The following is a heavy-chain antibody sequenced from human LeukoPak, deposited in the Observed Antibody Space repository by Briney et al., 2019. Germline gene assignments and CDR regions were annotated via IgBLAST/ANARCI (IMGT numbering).Heavy chain of an antibody. CDR1: GFTFSSYS. Sequence: GGSLRLSCAASGFTFSSYSMNWVRQPPGKGLEWVSFIFIYYADSVKGRFTISRDNAQNSLYLQMNSLRAEDTAVYYCARGSAGIVVGLDDAFDIWGQGTMVTVSS. CDR2: IFI. V-gene: IGHV3-21*05. CDR3: ARGSAGIVVGLDDAFDI. D-gene: IGHD3-22*01. J-gene: IGHJ3*02.